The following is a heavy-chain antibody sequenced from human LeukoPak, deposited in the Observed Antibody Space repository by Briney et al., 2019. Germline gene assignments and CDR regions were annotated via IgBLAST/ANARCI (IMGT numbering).Heavy chain of an antibody. J-gene: IGHJ6*02. V-gene: IGHV5-51*01. CDR3: ARLMGPQPYPYGMDV. Sequence: GESLKISCKASGYSFTGYWIAWVRQMPGKGLEWMGIIYSADSETRYSPSLQGQVTISADKSINTAYLQWSNLKASDTAIYYCARLMGPQPYPYGMDVWGQGTTVTVSS. D-gene: IGHD1-1*01. CDR2: IYSADSET. CDR1: GYSFTGYW.